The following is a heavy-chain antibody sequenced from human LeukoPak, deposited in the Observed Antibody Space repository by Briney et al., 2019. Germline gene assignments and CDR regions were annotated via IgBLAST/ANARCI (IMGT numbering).Heavy chain of an antibody. CDR2: IKKDGSQK. CDR3: ARDQGSSWDENTYYYYYYYMDV. V-gene: IGHV3-7*01. CDR1: GFDFNKYW. Sequence: GGSLRLSCVASGFDFNKYWMTWVRQAPGKGLEWVANIKKDGSQKSYVDSVEGRFTISRDNAKNSLYLQMSSLRAEDTAVYYCARDQGSSWDENTYYYYYYYMDVWGKGTTVTVSS. J-gene: IGHJ6*03. D-gene: IGHD6-13*01.